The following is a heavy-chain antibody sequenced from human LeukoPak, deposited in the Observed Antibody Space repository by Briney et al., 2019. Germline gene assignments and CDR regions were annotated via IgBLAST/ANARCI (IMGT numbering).Heavy chain of an antibody. Sequence: PGGSLRLSCAASGISLSRYWMSWVRQAPGEGLEWVSGINNSGGSTYYADSVKGRFTISRDNSKNTLYLQMNSLRAEDTAVYYCARSSSSLGRRPGDWGQGTLVTVSS. CDR1: GISLSRYW. D-gene: IGHD6-6*01. CDR2: INNSGGST. J-gene: IGHJ4*02. CDR3: ARSSSSLGRRPGD. V-gene: IGHV3-23*01.